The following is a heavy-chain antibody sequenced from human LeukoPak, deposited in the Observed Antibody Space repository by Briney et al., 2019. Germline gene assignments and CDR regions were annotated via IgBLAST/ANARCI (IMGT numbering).Heavy chain of an antibody. Sequence: GGSLRLSCAASGFTFSSFNMHWVRQAPGKGLVWVSRLKSDGSTAMYADSVQGRFTISRDNARNTVHLLMSSLTVEDTGVYYCARGIYSDPLAFDSWGQGALVTVSS. V-gene: IGHV3-74*03. J-gene: IGHJ4*02. CDR3: ARGIYSDPLAFDS. D-gene: IGHD4-17*01. CDR1: GFTFSSFN. CDR2: LKSDGSTA.